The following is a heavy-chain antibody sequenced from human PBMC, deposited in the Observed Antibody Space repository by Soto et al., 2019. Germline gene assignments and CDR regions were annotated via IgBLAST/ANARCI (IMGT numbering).Heavy chain of an antibody. CDR3: ATPGGGGYYYYGMDV. J-gene: IGHJ6*02. CDR1: GYSFTSYW. CDR2: IYPGDSDT. Sequence: GESLKISCKASGYSFTSYWIGWVRQMPGKGLEWMGIIYPGDSDTRYSPSFQGQVTISADKSISTAYLQWSSLKASDTAMYYCATPGGGGYYYYGMDVWGQGTTVTVSS. D-gene: IGHD3-16*01. V-gene: IGHV5-51*01.